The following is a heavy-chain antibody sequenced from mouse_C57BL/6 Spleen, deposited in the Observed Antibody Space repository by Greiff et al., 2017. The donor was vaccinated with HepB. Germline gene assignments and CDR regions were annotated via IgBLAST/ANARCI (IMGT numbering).Heavy chain of an antibody. CDR3: ARDYGSSFYFDY. V-gene: IGHV5-6*01. CDR1: GFTFSSYG. D-gene: IGHD1-1*01. Sequence: EVQLVESGGDLVKPGGSLKLSCAASGFTFSSYGMSWVRQTPDKRLEWVATISSGGSSTSYPDSVKGRFTIPGDNAKNTLYLQMSSLKSEDTAMYYCARDYGSSFYFDYWGQGTTLTVSS. J-gene: IGHJ2*01. CDR2: ISSGGSST.